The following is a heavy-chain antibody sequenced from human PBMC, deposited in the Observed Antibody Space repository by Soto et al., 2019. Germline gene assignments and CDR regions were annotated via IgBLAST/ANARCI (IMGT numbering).Heavy chain of an antibody. CDR1: GFTFSDYW. V-gene: IGHV3-74*01. J-gene: IGHJ6*03. Sequence: EMQLVESGGGLVQRGGSLRLSCAASGFTFSDYWMHWVRQAPGKGLEWVSRIKRDGSTTNYADSVKGRFTISRDNAKNTLYLEMNSLRVEDTADYYCARGAIKYYYEDVWGKGTTVTVSS. CDR3: ARGAIKYYYEDV. CDR2: IKRDGSTT. D-gene: IGHD6-6*01.